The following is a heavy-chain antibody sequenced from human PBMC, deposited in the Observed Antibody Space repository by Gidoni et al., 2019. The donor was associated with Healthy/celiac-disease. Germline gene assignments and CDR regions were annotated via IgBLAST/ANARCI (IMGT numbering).Heavy chain of an antibody. D-gene: IGHD3-10*01. V-gene: IGHV4-34*01. Sequence: RPGKGLEWFGEIHHSGSTNYNPSLKGRVTISVDTSKNQFSLKLSSVTAADTAVYYCARAKGISFGSEFDYWGQGTLVTVSS. CDR2: IHHSGST. CDR3: ARAKGISFGSEFDY. J-gene: IGHJ4*02.